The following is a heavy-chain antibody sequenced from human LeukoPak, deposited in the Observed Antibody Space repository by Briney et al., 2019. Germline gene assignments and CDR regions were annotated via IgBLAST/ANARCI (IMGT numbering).Heavy chain of an antibody. Sequence: GGSLRLSCAASGFTFSSYWMHWVRQAPGKGLVWVSRINSDGSSTSYADSVKGRFTISRDNAKNTLYVQMKSLRAEDTAIYYCAKDFVVVPGNVNYFNSWGQGTLVTVSS. V-gene: IGHV3-74*01. CDR3: AKDFVVVPGNVNYFNS. D-gene: IGHD2-21*02. CDR1: GFTFSSYW. CDR2: INSDGSST. J-gene: IGHJ4*02.